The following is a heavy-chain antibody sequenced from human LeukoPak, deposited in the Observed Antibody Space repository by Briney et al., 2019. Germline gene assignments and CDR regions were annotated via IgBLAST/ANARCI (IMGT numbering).Heavy chain of an antibody. CDR2: ISSSSSYI. CDR3: AGDQPTPPDSSGLPLYYMDV. J-gene: IGHJ6*03. D-gene: IGHD3-22*01. Sequence: PGGSLRPSCAASGFTFSSYSMNWVRQAPGKGLEWVSSISSSSSYIYYADSVKGRFTISRDNAKNSLYLQMNSLRAEDKAVYYCAGDQPTPPDSSGLPLYYMDVWGKGTTVTVSS. V-gene: IGHV3-21*01. CDR1: GFTFSSYS.